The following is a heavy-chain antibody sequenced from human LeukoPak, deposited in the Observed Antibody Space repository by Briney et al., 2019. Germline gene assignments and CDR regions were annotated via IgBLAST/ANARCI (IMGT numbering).Heavy chain of an antibody. CDR1: GGSFSGYY. Sequence: SETLSLTCAVYGGSFSGYYWSWIRQPPGKGLEWIGEINHSGSTNYNPSLKSRVTISVDTSKNQFSLKLSSVTAADTAVYYCARGGVIGYGSGSDYYYYGMDVWGQGTTVTVSS. V-gene: IGHV4-34*01. D-gene: IGHD3-10*01. CDR3: ARGGVIGYGSGSDYYYYGMDV. CDR2: INHSGST. J-gene: IGHJ6*02.